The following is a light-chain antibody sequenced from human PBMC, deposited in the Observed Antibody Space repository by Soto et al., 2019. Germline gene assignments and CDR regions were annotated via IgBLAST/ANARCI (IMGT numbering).Light chain of an antibody. Sequence: EIVMTQSPATLSVSPGERATLSCRASQSVSSSLAWYQQKPGQSPRLLIYGASTRATGVPARFSGSGSGTEFSLTISSLQSEDVAVYYCQQYDNWLTFGGGTKVEIK. J-gene: IGKJ4*01. CDR3: QQYDNWLT. CDR2: GAS. V-gene: IGKV3-15*01. CDR1: QSVSSS.